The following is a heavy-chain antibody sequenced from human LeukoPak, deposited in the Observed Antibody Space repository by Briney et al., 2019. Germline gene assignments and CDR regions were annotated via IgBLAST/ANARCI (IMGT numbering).Heavy chain of an antibody. J-gene: IGHJ4*02. CDR1: GFTFDDYA. CDR3: TGNYYGSGSYADFDY. V-gene: IGHV3-9*01. Sequence: GGSLRLSCAVSGFTFDDYAMHWVRQVPGKGLEWVSGINWNSDSIGYADSVKGRFTTSRDNAKNSLYLQMDSLKTEDTAVYYCTGNYYGSGSYADFDYWGQGTLVTVSS. CDR2: INWNSDSI. D-gene: IGHD3-10*01.